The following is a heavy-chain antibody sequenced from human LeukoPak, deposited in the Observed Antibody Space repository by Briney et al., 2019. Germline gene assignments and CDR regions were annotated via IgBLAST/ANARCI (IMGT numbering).Heavy chain of an antibody. Sequence: SVKVSCKASGGTFSSYTISWVRQAPGQGLEWMGRIIPILGIANYAQKFQGRVAITADKSTSTAYMELSSLRSEDTAVYYCARGQSGWKEFDYWGQGTLVTVSS. CDR3: ARGQSGWKEFDY. CDR2: IIPILGIA. V-gene: IGHV1-69*02. D-gene: IGHD1-1*01. CDR1: GGTFSSYT. J-gene: IGHJ4*02.